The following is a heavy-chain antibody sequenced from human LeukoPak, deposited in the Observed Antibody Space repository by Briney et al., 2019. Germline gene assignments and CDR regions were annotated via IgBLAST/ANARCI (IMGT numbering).Heavy chain of an antibody. J-gene: IGHJ4*02. Sequence: GGSLRLSCAASGFTFSSYWMSWVRQAPGKGLEWVANIKQDGSEKYYVDSVKGRFTISRDNAKNSLYLQMNSLRAEDTAVYYCARGTTIAVAGIHFDYWGQGTLVTVSS. CDR1: GFTFSSYW. CDR3: ARGTTIAVAGIHFDY. CDR2: IKQDGSEK. D-gene: IGHD6-19*01. V-gene: IGHV3-7*01.